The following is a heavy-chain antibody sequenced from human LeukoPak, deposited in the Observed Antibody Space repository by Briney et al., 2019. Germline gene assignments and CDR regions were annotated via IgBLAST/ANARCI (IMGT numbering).Heavy chain of an antibody. Sequence: GGSLGLSCAASGFTFSSYAMHWVRQAPGKGLEWVAVISYDGSNKYYADSVKGRFTISRDNSKNTLYLQMNSLRAEDTAVYYCARGVRIAAAGPDYWGQGTLVTVSS. CDR3: ARGVRIAAAGPDY. D-gene: IGHD6-13*01. CDR2: ISYDGSNK. J-gene: IGHJ4*02. CDR1: GFTFSSYA. V-gene: IGHV3-30-3*01.